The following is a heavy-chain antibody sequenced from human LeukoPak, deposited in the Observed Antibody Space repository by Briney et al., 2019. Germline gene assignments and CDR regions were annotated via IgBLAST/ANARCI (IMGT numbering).Heavy chain of an antibody. Sequence: GGSPRLSCAASGFTFSSHDMHWVRQAPGKGLEWVAVISYDGSNKYYADSVKGRFTISRDNSKNTLYVQMNSLRDEDTAVYYCVKGGTYRSNWFDPWGQGTLVTVSS. CDR2: ISYDGSNK. CDR1: GFTFSSHD. D-gene: IGHD3-16*01. J-gene: IGHJ5*02. CDR3: VKGGTYRSNWFDP. V-gene: IGHV3-30*18.